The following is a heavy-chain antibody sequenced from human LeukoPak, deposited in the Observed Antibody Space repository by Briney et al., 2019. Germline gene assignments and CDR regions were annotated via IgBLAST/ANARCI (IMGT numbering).Heavy chain of an antibody. J-gene: IGHJ4*02. D-gene: IGHD2-15*01. V-gene: IGHV5-51*03. CDR3: ARREGAYCSGGSCYLFDY. Sequence: PGESLKISCKGSGYSFTSYWIGWVRQMPGKGLEWMGIIYPGDSDTRYSPSFQGQVTISTDKSISTAYLQWSSLKASDTAMYYCARREGAYCSGGSCYLFDYWGQGTLVTVSS. CDR2: IYPGDSDT. CDR1: GYSFTSYW.